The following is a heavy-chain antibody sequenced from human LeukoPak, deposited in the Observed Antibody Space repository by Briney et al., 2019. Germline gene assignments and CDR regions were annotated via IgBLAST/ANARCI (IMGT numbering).Heavy chain of an antibody. V-gene: IGHV4-31*03. Sequence: PSQTLSLTCTVSGGSISSGGYYWSWIRQHPGKGLEWIGYIYYSGSTNYNPSLKSRVTISVDTSKNQFSLKLSSVTAADTAVYYCARTIFGVAPRRLAFDIWGQGTMVTVSS. CDR1: GGSISSGGYY. CDR3: ARTIFGVAPRRLAFDI. J-gene: IGHJ3*02. CDR2: IYYSGST. D-gene: IGHD3-3*01.